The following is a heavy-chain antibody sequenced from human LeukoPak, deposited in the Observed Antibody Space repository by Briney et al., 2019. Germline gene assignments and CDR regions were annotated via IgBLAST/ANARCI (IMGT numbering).Heavy chain of an antibody. V-gene: IGHV4-30-4*08. D-gene: IGHD5-24*01. CDR1: GGSISSGDYY. Sequence: SETLSLTCTVSGGSISSGDYYWSWIRQPPGKGLEWIGYIYYSGSTYYNPSLKSRVTISVDTSKNQFSLKLSSVTAADTAVYYCAREPASIMATITPPNTFDYWGQGTLVTVSS. CDR3: AREPASIMATITPPNTFDY. CDR2: IYYSGST. J-gene: IGHJ4*02.